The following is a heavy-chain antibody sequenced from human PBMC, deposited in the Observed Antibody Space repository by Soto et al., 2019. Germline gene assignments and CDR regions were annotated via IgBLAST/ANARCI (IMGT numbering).Heavy chain of an antibody. J-gene: IGHJ5*02. Sequence: KTSETLSLTCAVSGGSISSGGYSWSWIRQPPGKGLEWIGYIYHSGSTYYNPSLKSRVTISVDRSKNQFSLKLSSVTAADTAVYYCARVGCSSTSCYWANWFDPWGQGTLVTVSS. CDR1: GGSISSGGYS. CDR2: IYHSGST. V-gene: IGHV4-30-2*01. D-gene: IGHD2-2*01. CDR3: ARVGCSSTSCYWANWFDP.